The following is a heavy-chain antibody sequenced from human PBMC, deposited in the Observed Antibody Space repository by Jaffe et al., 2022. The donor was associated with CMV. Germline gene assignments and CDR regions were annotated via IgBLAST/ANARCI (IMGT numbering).Heavy chain of an antibody. Sequence: EVQLVESGGGLVQPGGSLRLSCAASGFTFSSYEMNWVRQAPGKGLEWVSYISSSGSTIYYADSVKGRFTISRDNAKNSLYLQMNSLRAEDTAVYYCARTTDSSGWYEEGVNEYFQHWGQGTLVTVSS. CDR2: ISSSGSTI. D-gene: IGHD6-19*01. V-gene: IGHV3-48*03. CDR3: ARTTDSSGWYEEGVNEYFQH. J-gene: IGHJ1*01. CDR1: GFTFSSYE.